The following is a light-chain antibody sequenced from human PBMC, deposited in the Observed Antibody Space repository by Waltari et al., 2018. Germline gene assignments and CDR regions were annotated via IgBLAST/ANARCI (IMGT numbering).Light chain of an antibody. CDR2: DVL. V-gene: IGKV3-11*01. CDR3: QQRSNWPLVT. Sequence: EIALTQAPATLSFTPAARDTLPCRASQSVTTYLAWYQQKPGQPTRLLIYDVLNRASGIPARFSGSGSGTDFTLTISSLEPEDSAIYYCQQRSNWPLVTFGGGTKVEIK. J-gene: IGKJ4*01. CDR1: QSVTTY.